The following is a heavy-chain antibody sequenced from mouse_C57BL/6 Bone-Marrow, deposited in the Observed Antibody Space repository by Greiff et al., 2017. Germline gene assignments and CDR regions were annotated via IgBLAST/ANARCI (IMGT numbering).Heavy chain of an antibody. CDR2: IWGGGST. D-gene: IGHD1-1*01. Sequence: VKLVESGPGLVAPSQSLSITCTVSGFSLTSYGVDWVRQPPGKGLEWLGVIWGGGSTNYNSALMSRLSISKDNSKSQVFLKMNSLQTDDTAMYYCAKHKTTVVEGDYAMDYWGQGTSVTVSS. CDR1: GFSLTSYG. J-gene: IGHJ4*01. CDR3: AKHKTTVVEGDYAMDY. V-gene: IGHV2-9*01.